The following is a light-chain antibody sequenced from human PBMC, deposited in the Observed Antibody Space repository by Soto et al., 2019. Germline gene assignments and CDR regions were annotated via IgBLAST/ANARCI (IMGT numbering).Light chain of an antibody. CDR1: RSVSSY. CDR2: DVS. V-gene: IGKV3-11*01. J-gene: IGKJ4*01. Sequence: EIVLTQSPATLSLSPGESATLSCRATRSVSSYLAWYQQKPGQAPRLLIYDVSNRATDIPARFSGSGSGTDFTLTISSLEPEDFAVYYCQQRSNWPPSLTFGGGTKVDI. CDR3: QQRSNWPPSLT.